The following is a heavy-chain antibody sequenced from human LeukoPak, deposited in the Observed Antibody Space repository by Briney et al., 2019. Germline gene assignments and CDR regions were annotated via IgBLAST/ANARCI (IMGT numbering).Heavy chain of an antibody. D-gene: IGHD3-3*01. J-gene: IGHJ4*02. V-gene: IGHV4-38-2*02. CDR2: IHHSGTT. CDR1: GYSLSSGYF. CDR3: ARAAMIGDFWSGYVYYFDS. Sequence: PSETLSLTCTVSGYSLSSGYFWGWIRPPPGKGLEWIENIHHSGTTYFNPSLRSRVTLSVDTSKIHLSLKLYSVTAADTPFYYCARAAMIGDFWSGYVYYFDSWGQGTLVTVSS.